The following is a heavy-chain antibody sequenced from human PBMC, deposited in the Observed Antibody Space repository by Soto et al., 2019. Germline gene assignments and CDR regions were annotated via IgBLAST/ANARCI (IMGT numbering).Heavy chain of an antibody. CDR1: GYTFTSYG. Sequence: XSVKVSCKASGYTFTSYGISWVRQAPVQGLEWMGWISAYNGNTNYAQKLQGRVTMTTDTSTSTAYMELRSLRSDDTAVYYCARDRAAAGIGYNWFDPWGQGTLVTVSS. CDR2: ISAYNGNT. CDR3: ARDRAAAGIGYNWFDP. D-gene: IGHD6-13*01. J-gene: IGHJ5*02. V-gene: IGHV1-18*04.